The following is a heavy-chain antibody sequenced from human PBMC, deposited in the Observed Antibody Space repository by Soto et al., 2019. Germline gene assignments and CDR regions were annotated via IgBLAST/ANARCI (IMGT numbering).Heavy chain of an antibody. D-gene: IGHD6-13*01. CDR1: GGSISSSSYY. J-gene: IGHJ4*02. CDR3: AKEAPLSGSSNGFDC. V-gene: IGHV4-39*02. CDR2: IYYSGRT. Sequence: SETLSLTCTVSGGSISSSSYYWGWIRQPPGKGLEWIGSIYYSGRTYYNPSLKSRLTISIDTSKNHFSLKLTSVTAADTAVYYCAKEAPLSGSSNGFDCWGQGTLVTVSS.